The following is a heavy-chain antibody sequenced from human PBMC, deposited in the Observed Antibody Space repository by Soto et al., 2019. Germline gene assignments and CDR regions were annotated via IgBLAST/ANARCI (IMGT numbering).Heavy chain of an antibody. J-gene: IGHJ6*03. CDR3: AKVGSSTDYYYYMDV. V-gene: IGHV3-23*01. Sequence: GGSLRLSCAASGFTFSSYAMSWVRQAPGKGLEWVSAIRGSGGSTYYADSVKGRFTISRDNSKNTLYLQMTSLRAEDTAVYYCAKVGSSTDYYYYMDVWGKGTTVTVSS. D-gene: IGHD6-6*01. CDR1: GFTFSSYA. CDR2: IRGSGGST.